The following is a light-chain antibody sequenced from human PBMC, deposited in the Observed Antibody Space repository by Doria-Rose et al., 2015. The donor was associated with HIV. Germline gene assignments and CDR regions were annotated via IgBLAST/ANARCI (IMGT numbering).Light chain of an antibody. CDR1: QSLLYTSTNY. Sequence: DIRVTQSPESLGMSLGERATLNCKSNQSLLYTSTNYLAWYQQKPGQPPKLLIYWASTRHSGVTARFSGSGSGTDFTPTISSLEAEDVAVHYCQQYYDTPSFGPGTTVDIK. V-gene: IGKV4-1*01. CDR2: WAS. CDR3: QQYYDTPS. J-gene: IGKJ3*01.